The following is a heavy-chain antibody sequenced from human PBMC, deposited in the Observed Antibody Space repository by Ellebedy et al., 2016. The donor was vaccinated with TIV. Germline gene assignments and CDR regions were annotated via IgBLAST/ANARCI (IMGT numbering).Heavy chain of an antibody. CDR3: ARYLADSDAFDI. D-gene: IGHD3-3*02. J-gene: IGHJ3*02. CDR2: IYYSGST. CDR1: GGSISSSGYY. V-gene: IGHV4-39*07. Sequence: SETLSLXCTVSGGSISSSGYYWGWIRQPPGKGLEWIGSIYYSGSTHYNPSLKSRVTISVDTSKNQFSLKLSSVTAADTAVYYCARYLADSDAFDIWGQGTMVTVSS.